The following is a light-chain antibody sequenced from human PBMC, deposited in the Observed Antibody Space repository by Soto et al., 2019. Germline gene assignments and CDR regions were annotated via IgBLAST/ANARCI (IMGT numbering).Light chain of an antibody. V-gene: IGLV4-60*02. CDR3: ETWDSNTHTV. Sequence: QLVLTQSSSASASLGSSVKLTCTLSSGHSSYIIAWHQQQPGKAPRYLMKLEGSGSYNKGSGVPDRFSGSSSGADRYLTISTLQLEDEADYYCETWDSNTHTVFGGGTKLTVL. CDR1: SGHSSYI. J-gene: IGLJ3*02. CDR2: LEGSGSY.